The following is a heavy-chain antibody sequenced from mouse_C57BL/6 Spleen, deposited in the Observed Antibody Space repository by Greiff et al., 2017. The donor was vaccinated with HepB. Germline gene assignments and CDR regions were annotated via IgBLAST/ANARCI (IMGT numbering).Heavy chain of an antibody. CDR1: GFTFSDYY. CDR3: ARHGGEWLRGAMDY. Sequence: EVKVVESGGGLVQPGGSLKLSCAASGFTFSDYYMYWVRQTPEKRLEWVAYISNGGGSTYYPDTVKGRFTISRDNAKNTLYLQMSRLKSEDTAMYYCARHGGEWLRGAMDYWGQGTSVTVSS. V-gene: IGHV5-12*01. D-gene: IGHD2-2*01. CDR2: ISNGGGST. J-gene: IGHJ4*01.